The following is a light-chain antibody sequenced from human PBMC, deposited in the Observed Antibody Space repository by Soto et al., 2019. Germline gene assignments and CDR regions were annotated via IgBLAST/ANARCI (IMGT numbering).Light chain of an antibody. CDR2: EGT. CDR3: YSFAHGDVIL. V-gene: IGLV2-23*01. CDR1: SSDIGNYNV. Sequence: QSALTQPASVSGSPGQSITISCTGTSSDIGNYNVGSWYRQYPGKAPKLIIYEGTERPSGVSNRFSGSKSGNAAYLTVAGLQAEDEADYPCYSFAHGDVILFGGGTKLPVL. J-gene: IGLJ3*02.